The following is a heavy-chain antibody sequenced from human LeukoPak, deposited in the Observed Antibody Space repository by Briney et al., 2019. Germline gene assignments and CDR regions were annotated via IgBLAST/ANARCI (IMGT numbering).Heavy chain of an antibody. CDR1: GFTFSSYS. CDR3: AREPCGGDCYKGFDY. D-gene: IGHD2-21*02. J-gene: IGHJ4*02. Sequence: PGGSLRLSCAASGFTFSSYSMNWVRQAPGKGLEWVSYISSSSSTIYYADSVKGRFTISRDNAKNSLYLQMNSLRDEDTAVYYCAREPCGGDCYKGFDYWGQGTLVTVSS. V-gene: IGHV3-48*02. CDR2: ISSSSSTI.